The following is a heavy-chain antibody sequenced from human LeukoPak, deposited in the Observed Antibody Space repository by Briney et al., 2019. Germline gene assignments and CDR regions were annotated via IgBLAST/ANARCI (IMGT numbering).Heavy chain of an antibody. D-gene: IGHD3-22*01. Sequence: GGSLRLSCAAAGFTFSSFEMNWVRQAPGKGLEWVSYISSSGNTIYYADSVKGRFTISRDNAKNSLTLQMNSLRAEDTAVYYCARDLKYYDSSGFDYWGQGTLVTVSS. CDR3: ARDLKYYDSSGFDY. CDR2: ISSSGNTI. V-gene: IGHV3-48*03. CDR1: GFTFSSFE. J-gene: IGHJ4*02.